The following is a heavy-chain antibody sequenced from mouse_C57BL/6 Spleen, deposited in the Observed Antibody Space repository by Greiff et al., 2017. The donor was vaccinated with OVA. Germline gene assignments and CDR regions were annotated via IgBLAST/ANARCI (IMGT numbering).Heavy chain of an antibody. CDR2: IHPNSGST. D-gene: IGHD2-4*01. CDR3: ARGDYERGYAMDY. V-gene: IGHV1-64*01. Sequence: QVQLQQSGAELVKPGASVKLSCKASGYTFTSYWMHWVKQRPGQGLEWIGMIHPNSGSTNYNEKFKSKATLTVDKSSSTAYMQLSSLTSEDSAVYYCARGDYERGYAMDYWGQGTSVTVSS. CDR1: GYTFTSYW. J-gene: IGHJ4*01.